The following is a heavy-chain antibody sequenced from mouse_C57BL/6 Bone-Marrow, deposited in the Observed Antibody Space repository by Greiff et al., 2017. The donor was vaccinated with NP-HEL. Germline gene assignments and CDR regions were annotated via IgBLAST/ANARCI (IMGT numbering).Heavy chain of an antibody. CDR1: GFSINSDCY. J-gene: IGHJ1*03. V-gene: IGHV3-3*01. CDR3: AREVYYGSSYGGYFDV. D-gene: IGHD1-1*01. CDR2: TFYSGIT. Sequence: EVKLLESGPSLVRPSQTLSLTCTVTGFSINSDCYWIWIRQFPGNKLEYIGYTFYSGITYYNPSLESRTYITRDTSKNQFSLKLSSVTTEDTATYYCAREVYYGSSYGGYFDVWGTGTTVTVSS.